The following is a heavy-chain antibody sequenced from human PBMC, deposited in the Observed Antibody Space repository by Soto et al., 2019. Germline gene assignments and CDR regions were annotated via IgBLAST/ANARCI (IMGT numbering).Heavy chain of an antibody. CDR1: GGSISSGDYY. CDR3: AREVIVVVPAATNAFDI. CDR2: IYYSGST. V-gene: IGHV4-30-4*01. J-gene: IGHJ3*02. Sequence: PSETLSLTCTVSGGSISSGDYYWSWIRQPPGKGLEWIGYIYYSGSTYYNPSLKSRVTISVDTSKNQFSLKLSSVTAADTAVYYCAREVIVVVPAATNAFDIWGQGTMVTVS. D-gene: IGHD2-2*01.